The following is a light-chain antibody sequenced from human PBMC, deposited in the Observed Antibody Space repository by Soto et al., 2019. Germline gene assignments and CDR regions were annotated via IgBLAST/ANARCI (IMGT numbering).Light chain of an antibody. CDR1: QSISSW. V-gene: IGKV1-5*01. CDR3: QQYNSYWT. J-gene: IGKJ1*01. CDR2: DAS. Sequence: RMPQSPSTLSASVGDRVIITCRASQSISSWLAWYQQKPGKAPKLLIYDASSLESGVPSRFSGSGSGTEFTLTISSLQPDDFATYYCQQYNSYWTFGQGTKVDIK.